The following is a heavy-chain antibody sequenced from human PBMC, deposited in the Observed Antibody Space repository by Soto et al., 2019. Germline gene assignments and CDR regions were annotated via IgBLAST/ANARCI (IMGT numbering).Heavy chain of an antibody. CDR1: GFIFSDYA. V-gene: IGHV3-23*01. CDR3: AKGGVTRSYYYAMDV. CDR2: LSGSGSST. Sequence: GSLRLSCAASGFIFSDYAMSWVRQSPWKGLEWVSALSGSGSSTYYADSVKGRFTISRDNLKNTVSLQMDNLTVEDTAVYYCAKGGVTRSYYYAMDVWGQGTTVTVSS. J-gene: IGHJ6*02.